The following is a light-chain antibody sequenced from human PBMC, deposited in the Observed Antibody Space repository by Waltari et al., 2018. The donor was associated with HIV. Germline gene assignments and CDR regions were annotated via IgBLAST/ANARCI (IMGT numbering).Light chain of an antibody. V-gene: IGLV3-10*01. CDR2: EGY. CDR1: LLPYKY. CDR3: YSTDSSGKGV. Sequence: SYELTQAPSVSVSPGQTARITCSGPLLPYKYPFWDQQKSGQAPVAVIYEGYKRPSGIPERFSGSRSGTTATLTITGAQVDDEGDYYCYSTDSSGKGVFGGGTKLTVV. J-gene: IGLJ3*02.